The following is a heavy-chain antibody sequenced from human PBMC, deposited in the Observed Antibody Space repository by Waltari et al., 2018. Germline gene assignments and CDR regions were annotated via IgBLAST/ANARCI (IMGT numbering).Heavy chain of an antibody. V-gene: IGHV3-7*01. D-gene: IGHD2-2*01. Sequence: EVQVVESGGGLVQPGGSLRLSCAASGFTFSSYWMSWVRQAPGKGVEGLDKKKQDGSRTDDGDSLKGRFTIARDNAKNSLFLQMNSLRADDTAVYYCARLGYCSSANCFYGMDVWGQGTTVTVSS. CDR2: KKQDGSRT. CDR3: ARLGYCSSANCFYGMDV. J-gene: IGHJ6*02. CDR1: GFTFSSYW.